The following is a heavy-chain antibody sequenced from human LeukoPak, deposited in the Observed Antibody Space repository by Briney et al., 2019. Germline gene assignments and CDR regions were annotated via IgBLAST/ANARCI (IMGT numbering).Heavy chain of an antibody. Sequence: GGSLSLPCLAPEFNLDSYWMHWVGKAPGKGRLWAPRINADGKDTPYVDSVRGRFSVSRDNAKNTLYLQMNSLRAEDTAVYYCARGSSSGWPDYFDYWGQGVPVTVSS. CDR3: ARGSSSGWPDYFDY. CDR1: EFNLDSYW. V-gene: IGHV3-74*01. D-gene: IGHD6-19*01. J-gene: IGHJ4*02. CDR2: INADGKDT.